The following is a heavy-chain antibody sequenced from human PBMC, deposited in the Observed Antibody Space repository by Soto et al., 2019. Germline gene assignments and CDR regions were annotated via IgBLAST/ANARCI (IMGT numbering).Heavy chain of an antibody. CDR3: ARAQLATGTTVLDY. V-gene: IGHV3-30-3*01. CDR2: ISYDGSNK. CDR1: GFTFSSYA. J-gene: IGHJ4*02. D-gene: IGHD4-4*01. Sequence: ESGGGVVQPGRSLRLSCAASGFTFSSYAMHWVRQAPGKGLEWVAVISYDGSNKYYADSVKGRFTISRDNSKNTLYLQMNSLRAEDTAVYYCARAQLATGTTVLDYWGQGTLVTVSS.